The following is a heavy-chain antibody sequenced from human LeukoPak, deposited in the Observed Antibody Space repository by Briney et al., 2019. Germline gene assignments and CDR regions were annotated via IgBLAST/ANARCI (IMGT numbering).Heavy chain of an antibody. Sequence: PGGSLRLSCAASGFTFSSYAMHWVRQAPGKGLEWVAVISYDGSNKYYADSVKGRFTISRDNSKNTLYLQMNSLRAEDTAVYYCARDGHYYDSSGYYLPGYLDYWGQGTLVTASS. D-gene: IGHD3-22*01. CDR1: GFTFSSYA. J-gene: IGHJ4*02. CDR3: ARDGHYYDSSGYYLPGYLDY. V-gene: IGHV3-30*04. CDR2: ISYDGSNK.